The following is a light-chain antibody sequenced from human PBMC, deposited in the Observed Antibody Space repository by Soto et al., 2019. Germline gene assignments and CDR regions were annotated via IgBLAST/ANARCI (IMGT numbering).Light chain of an antibody. V-gene: IGLV2-14*01. Sequence: QSALTQPASVSGSPGQSITISCTGTSSDVGGYNYVSWYQQHPGIAPKLMIYDVNTRPSGVSNRFSGSKSGNTASLTISGLQAEDEADYYCSSYTSSISFGGGTKLTVL. J-gene: IGLJ2*01. CDR1: SSDVGGYNY. CDR3: SSYTSSIS. CDR2: DVN.